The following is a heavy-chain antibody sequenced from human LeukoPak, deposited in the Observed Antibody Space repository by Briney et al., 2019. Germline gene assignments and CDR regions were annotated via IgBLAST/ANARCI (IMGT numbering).Heavy chain of an antibody. CDR2: ISAGNANT. CDR1: EYTFTSYA. D-gene: IGHD3-10*01. Sequence: GASVKVSCKASEYTFTSYAMHWVRQAPGQRLEWMGWISAGNANTKYSQKFQGRITITRDTSASTAYMELSSLGSEDTAVYYCARGPHITMVRGPVGNWFDPWGQGTLVTVSS. V-gene: IGHV1-3*01. J-gene: IGHJ5*02. CDR3: ARGPHITMVRGPVGNWFDP.